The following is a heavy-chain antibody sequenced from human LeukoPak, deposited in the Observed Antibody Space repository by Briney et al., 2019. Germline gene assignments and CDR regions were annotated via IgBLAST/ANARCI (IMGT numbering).Heavy chain of an antibody. V-gene: IGHV3-30*18. CDR2: ISYDGSNK. Sequence: PGRSLRLSCAASGFTFSSYGMHWVRQAPGKGLEWVAVISYDGSNKYYADSVKGRFTISRDNSKNTLYLQMNSLRAEDTAVYYCAKDKSGYYDFWSGYPIPPYYYYGMDVWGQGTTVTVSS. D-gene: IGHD3-3*01. J-gene: IGHJ6*02. CDR1: GFTFSSYG. CDR3: AKDKSGYYDFWSGYPIPPYYYYGMDV.